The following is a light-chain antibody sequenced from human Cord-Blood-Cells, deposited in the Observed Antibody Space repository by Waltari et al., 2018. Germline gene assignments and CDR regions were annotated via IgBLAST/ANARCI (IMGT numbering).Light chain of an antibody. CDR2: EVS. Sequence: QSALTQPASVYGSPGQSITLSCTGTSSDVGGYNYVSWYQQHPGKAPKRMIYEVSNRPSGVSNRFSGSKSGNTASLTISGLQAEDEADYYCSSYTSSSCYVFGTGTKVTVL. CDR1: SSDVGGYNY. CDR3: SSYTSSSCYV. V-gene: IGLV2-14*01. J-gene: IGLJ1*01.